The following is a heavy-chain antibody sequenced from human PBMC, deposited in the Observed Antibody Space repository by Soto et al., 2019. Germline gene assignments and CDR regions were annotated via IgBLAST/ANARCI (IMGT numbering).Heavy chain of an antibody. J-gene: IGHJ4*02. CDR2: ISYDGSNK. D-gene: IGHD6-13*01. CDR3: AMGRSSSWSIAFYFYY. V-gene: IGHV3-30-3*01. Sequence: QVQLVESGGGVVQPGRSLRLSWAASGFTFSSYAMHWVRQAPGKGLEWVAVISYDGSNKYYADSVKGRFTISRDNSKKTLYLQMNSLRAADTAVYYSAMGRSSSWSIAFYFYYWCEGNLVTVAS. CDR1: GFTFSSYA.